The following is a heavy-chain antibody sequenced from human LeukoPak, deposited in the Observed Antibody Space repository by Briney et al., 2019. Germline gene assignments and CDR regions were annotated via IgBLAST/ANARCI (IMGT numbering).Heavy chain of an antibody. Sequence: GSLRLSCAASGFTFSSYSMNWVRQAPGKGLEWIGEINHSGSTNYNPSLKSRVTISVDTSKNQFSLKLSSVTAADTAVYYCARGIAVAGTGDYWGQGTLVTVSS. J-gene: IGHJ4*02. CDR2: INHSGST. V-gene: IGHV4-34*01. CDR3: ARGIAVAGTGDY. CDR1: GFTFSSYS. D-gene: IGHD6-19*01.